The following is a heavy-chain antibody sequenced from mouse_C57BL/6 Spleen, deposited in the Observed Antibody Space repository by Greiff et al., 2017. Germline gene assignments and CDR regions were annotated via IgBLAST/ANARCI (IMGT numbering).Heavy chain of an antibody. D-gene: IGHD2-2*01. V-gene: IGHV1-54*01. CDR3: ARGDIYYGYDERAWFAY. CDR1: GYAFTNYL. Sequence: VKLQQSGAELVRPGTSVKVSCKASGYAFTNYLIEWVKQRPGQGLEWIGVINPGSGGTNYNEKFKGKATLTADKSSSTACMQLSSLTSEDSAVYFCARGDIYYGYDERAWFAYWGQGTLVTVSA. J-gene: IGHJ3*01. CDR2: INPGSGGT.